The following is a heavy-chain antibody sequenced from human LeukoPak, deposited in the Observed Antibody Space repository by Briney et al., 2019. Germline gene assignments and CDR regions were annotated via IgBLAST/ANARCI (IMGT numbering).Heavy chain of an antibody. D-gene: IGHD3-22*01. Sequence: SETLSLTCTVSGGSISSSSYYWGWIRQPPGKGLEWIGYIYHSGSTYYNPSLKSRVTISVDRSKNQFSLKLSSVTAADTAVYYCARVGSYDSSGYYYYWYFDLWGRGTLVTVSS. CDR3: ARVGSYDSSGYYYYWYFDL. CDR2: IYHSGST. V-gene: IGHV4-30-2*01. CDR1: GGSISSSSYY. J-gene: IGHJ2*01.